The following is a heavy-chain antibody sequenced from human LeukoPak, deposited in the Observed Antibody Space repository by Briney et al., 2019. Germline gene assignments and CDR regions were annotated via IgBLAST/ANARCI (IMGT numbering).Heavy chain of an antibody. Sequence: GGSLRLSCGTAGFTFSNASISWVRQAPGKGLEWFGLIKSKILGGTTHYAAPVKGRFTISRDDSKDTLYLQMNSLKPEDTAVYYCTTGNPWGQGTLVTVSS. CDR3: TTGNP. CDR2: IKSKILGGTT. V-gene: IGHV3-15*01. J-gene: IGHJ5*02. CDR1: GFTFSNAS.